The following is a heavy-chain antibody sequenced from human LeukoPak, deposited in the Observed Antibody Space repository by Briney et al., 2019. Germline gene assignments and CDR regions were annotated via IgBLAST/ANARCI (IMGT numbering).Heavy chain of an antibody. V-gene: IGHV4-34*01. D-gene: IGHD2-2*01. CDR3: AREVRGYCSSTSCYSIYYGMDV. J-gene: IGHJ6*02. Sequence: PSETLSLTCAVYGGSFSGYYWSWIRQPPGKGLECIGEINHSGSTNYNPSLKRRVTISVHTSKHQCSLKLRSVTAADTAVYYCAREVRGYCSSTSCYSIYYGMDVWGQGTTVTVSS. CDR2: INHSGST. CDR1: GGSFSGYY.